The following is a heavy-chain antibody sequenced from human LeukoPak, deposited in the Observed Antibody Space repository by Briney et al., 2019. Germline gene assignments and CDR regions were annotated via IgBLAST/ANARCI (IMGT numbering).Heavy chain of an antibody. CDR3: ARRSGSPEYFRH. CDR2: INPTDGST. Sequence: GASVKVSCKASGYTFINYHMHWVRQAPGQGLEWMGIINPTDGSTSYAQKFQGRVTMTRDMSTSTVYMQLNSLGFEDTAVYFCARRSGSPEYFRHWGQGTLVTVSS. CDR1: GYTFINYH. J-gene: IGHJ1*01. D-gene: IGHD1-26*01. V-gene: IGHV1-46*01.